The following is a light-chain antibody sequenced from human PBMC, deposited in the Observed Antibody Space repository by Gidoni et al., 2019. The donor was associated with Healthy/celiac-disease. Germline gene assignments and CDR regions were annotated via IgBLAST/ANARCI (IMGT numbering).Light chain of an antibody. Sequence: DIQMTQSPSTLSASVGDRVTITCRASQSISSWLAWYQQKPGKAPKLLSYKASSLESGVPSRFSGSGSGTEFTLTISSLQPDDFATYYCQQYSQTFGQGTKVEIK. CDR2: KAS. CDR1: QSISSW. V-gene: IGKV1-5*03. J-gene: IGKJ1*01. CDR3: QQYSQT.